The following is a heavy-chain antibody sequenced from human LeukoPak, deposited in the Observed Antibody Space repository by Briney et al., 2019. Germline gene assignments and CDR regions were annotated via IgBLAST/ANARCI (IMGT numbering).Heavy chain of an antibody. CDR3: AGSHIAVAGRFDY. CDR1: GFTFSSYA. V-gene: IGHV3-30*04. D-gene: IGHD6-19*01. J-gene: IGHJ4*02. CDR2: ISYDGSNK. Sequence: GRSLRLSCAASGFTFSSYAMHWVRQAPGKGLEWGTVISYDGSNKYYADSLKGRFTISRDNSKNTLYLQMNSLRAEDTAVYYCAGSHIAVAGRFDYWGQGTLVTVSS.